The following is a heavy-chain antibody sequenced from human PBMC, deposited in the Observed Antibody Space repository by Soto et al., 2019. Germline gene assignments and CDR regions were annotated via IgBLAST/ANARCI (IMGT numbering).Heavy chain of an antibody. D-gene: IGHD3-22*01. CDR2: IYYSGST. V-gene: IGHV4-59*01. CDR3: ARFPYYYDSSGYYWGKNGMDV. Sequence: LSLTCTVSGGSISSYYWSWIRQPPGKGLEWIGYIYYSGSTNNNPSLKSRVTISVDTSKNQFSLKLSSVTAADTAVYYCARFPYYYDSSGYYWGKNGMDVWGQGTTVPVSS. CDR1: GGSISSYY. J-gene: IGHJ6*02.